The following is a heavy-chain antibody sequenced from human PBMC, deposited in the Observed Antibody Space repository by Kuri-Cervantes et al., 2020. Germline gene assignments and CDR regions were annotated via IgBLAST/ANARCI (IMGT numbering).Heavy chain of an antibody. V-gene: IGHV3-30-3*01. Sequence: GGSLRLSCAASGFTFSSYAMHWVRQAPGKGLEWVAVISYDGSNKYYADPVKGRFTISRDNAKNSLYLQMNSLRAEDTALYYCAKDGHSGWAYYFDYWGQGTLVTVSS. CDR3: AKDGHSGWAYYFDY. J-gene: IGHJ4*02. CDR2: ISYDGSNK. D-gene: IGHD6-19*01. CDR1: GFTFSSYA.